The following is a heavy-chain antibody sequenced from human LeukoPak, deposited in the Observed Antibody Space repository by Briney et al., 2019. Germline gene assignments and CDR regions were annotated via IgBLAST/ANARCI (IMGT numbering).Heavy chain of an antibody. CDR1: GGSFSGYY. D-gene: IGHD3-10*01. CDR2: INHSGST. J-gene: IGHJ6*02. Sequence: SETLSLTCAVYGGSFSGYYWSWIRQPPGKGLEWIGEINHSGSTNHNPSLKSRVTISVDTSKNQFSLKLSSVTAADTAVYYCARGLSDPGNYGMDVWGQGTTVTVSS. V-gene: IGHV4-34*01. CDR3: ARGLSDPGNYGMDV.